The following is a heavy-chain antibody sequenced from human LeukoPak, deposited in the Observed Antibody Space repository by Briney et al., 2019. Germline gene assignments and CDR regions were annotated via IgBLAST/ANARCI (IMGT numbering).Heavy chain of an antibody. CDR3: ARHRPLESGYYYYDY. D-gene: IGHD3-3*01. Sequence: PSETLSLTCTVSGGSISSYYWIWIRQPPGKGLEWIGYIYYSGSTNYNPSLKSRVTISVDTSKNQFSLKLSSVTAADTAVYYCARHRPLESGYYYYDYWGQGTLVTVSS. CDR2: IYYSGST. J-gene: IGHJ4*02. V-gene: IGHV4-59*08. CDR1: GGSISSYY.